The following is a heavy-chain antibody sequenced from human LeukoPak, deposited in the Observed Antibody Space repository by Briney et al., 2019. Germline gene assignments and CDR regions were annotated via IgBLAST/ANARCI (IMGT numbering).Heavy chain of an antibody. CDR3: ARRAVAYYYYYMDV. D-gene: IGHD6-19*01. V-gene: IGHV1-18*01. CDR1: GYTFTSYG. CDR2: ISTYNGNT. J-gene: IGHJ6*03. Sequence: ASVKVSCKASGYTFTSYGISWVRQAPGQGLEWMGWISTYNGNTNYAQKFQGRVTITRNTSISTAYMELSSLRSEDTAVYYCARRAVAYYYYYMDVWGKGTTVTVSS.